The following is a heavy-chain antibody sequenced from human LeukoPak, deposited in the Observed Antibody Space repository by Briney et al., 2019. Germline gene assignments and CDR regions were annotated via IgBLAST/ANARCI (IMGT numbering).Heavy chain of an antibody. CDR2: ISSSGAKT. D-gene: IGHD6-19*01. J-gene: IGHJ4*02. CDR3: ARDPIAVVGGGSFDY. Sequence: GGSLRLSCVASGFTFSTYTMNWVRQAPGKGLQWVSSISSSGAKTYYADSVKGRVTISRGNAKNSYYLEMNSLVAEDTAVYYCARDPIAVVGGGSFDYWGQGILVTVSS. V-gene: IGHV3-21*01. CDR1: GFTFSTYT.